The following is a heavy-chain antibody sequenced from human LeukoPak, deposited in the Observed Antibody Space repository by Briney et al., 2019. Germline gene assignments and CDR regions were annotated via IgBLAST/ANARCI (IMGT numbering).Heavy chain of an antibody. Sequence: GTPLRLSCAASGFTFSNYNMHWVRQAPGKGLEWVAVLRYDGTNEFYADSVKGRLTISRDNSKATLYLQMSSLRVEDTAIYYCARDSWGPDYWGQGTLVTVSS. V-gene: IGHV3-33*01. CDR3: ARDSWGPDY. CDR2: LRYDGTNE. CDR1: GFTFSNYN. J-gene: IGHJ4*02. D-gene: IGHD3-16*01.